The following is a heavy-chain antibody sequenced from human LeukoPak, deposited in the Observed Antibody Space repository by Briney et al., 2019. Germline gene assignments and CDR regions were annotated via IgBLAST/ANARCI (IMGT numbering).Heavy chain of an antibody. Sequence: ASVKVSCKASGYTFTSYGISWVRQAPGQGLEWMGWISAYNGNTNYAQKLQGRVTMTTDTSTSTAYMELRSLRSDDTAVYYYARDYDYVWGSYRYMGFIDYWGQGTLVTVSS. J-gene: IGHJ4*02. V-gene: IGHV1-18*01. CDR2: ISAYNGNT. CDR1: GYTFTSYG. D-gene: IGHD3-16*02. CDR3: ARDYDYVWGSYRYMGFIDY.